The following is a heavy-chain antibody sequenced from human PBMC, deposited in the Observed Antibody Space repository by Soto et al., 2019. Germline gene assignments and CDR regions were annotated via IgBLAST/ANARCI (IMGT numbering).Heavy chain of an antibody. D-gene: IGHD2-21*02. V-gene: IGHV4-59*01. CDR3: ARDRAGGDLDY. CDR2: IYCSGSGST. J-gene: IGHJ4*02. Sequence: SETLSLTCNVSGGSISSYYWSWIRQSPGKGLEWIGYIYCSGSGSTNYNPSLKSRVSISVDTSKNQFSLKLTSVTAADTAVYYCARDRAGGDLDYWGQGTLVTVSS. CDR1: GGSISSYY.